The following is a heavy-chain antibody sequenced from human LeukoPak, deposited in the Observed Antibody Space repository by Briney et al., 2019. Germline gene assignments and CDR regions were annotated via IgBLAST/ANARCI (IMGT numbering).Heavy chain of an antibody. CDR2: INGDGSST. Sequence: GGSVRLSCAASGFTFSSCWMHWVRQAPGKGLVWVSRINGDGSSTGYADSVKGRLTISRDNANNMMYLQMDSLRAEDSATYYCVRGTTYSSTKADFWGQGTLVTVSS. V-gene: IGHV3-74*01. CDR3: VRGTTYSSTKADF. J-gene: IGHJ4*02. D-gene: IGHD6-13*01. CDR1: GFTFSSCW.